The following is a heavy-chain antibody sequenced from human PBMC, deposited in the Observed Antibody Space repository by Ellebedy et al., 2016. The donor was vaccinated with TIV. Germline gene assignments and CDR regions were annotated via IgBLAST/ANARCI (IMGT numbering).Heavy chain of an antibody. CDR1: GYSFTSYW. CDR3: SRLGLGYCIGGRCKGALDF. J-gene: IGHJ3*01. D-gene: IGHD2-15*01. Sequence: GESLKISCKGSGYSFTSYWIGWVRQMPGKGLEWMGILYPGDSDTSYSTSFQGQLTIAVDKSISTAYLQWSILRASDTARYYCSRLGLGYCIGGRCKGALDFWGQGTMVTVSS. CDR2: LYPGDSDT. V-gene: IGHV5-51*01.